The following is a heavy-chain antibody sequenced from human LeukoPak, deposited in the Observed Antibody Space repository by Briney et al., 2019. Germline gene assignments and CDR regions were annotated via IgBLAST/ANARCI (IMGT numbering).Heavy chain of an antibody. D-gene: IGHD3-10*01. V-gene: IGHV4-59*08. CDR2: IYYSGST. J-gene: IGHJ3*02. CDR1: GGSISNYY. CDR3: ARLDEVRGDDAFDI. Sequence: SETLSLTCTVSGGSISNYYWSWIRQPPGKGLEWIGYIYYSGSTNYNPSLKSRVTISVDTSKNQFSLKLSSVTAADTAVYYCARLDEVRGDDAFDIWGQGTMVTVSS.